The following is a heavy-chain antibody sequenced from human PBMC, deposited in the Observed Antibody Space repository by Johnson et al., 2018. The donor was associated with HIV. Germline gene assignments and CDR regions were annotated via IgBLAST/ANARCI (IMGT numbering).Heavy chain of an antibody. D-gene: IGHD3-22*01. CDR2: ISYDGSNK. CDR3: ARDGPTMIVGDDAFDI. Sequence: QMLLVESGGGVVQPGRSLRLSCAASGFTFSSYAMHRVRQAPGKGLEWVAVISYDGSNKYYADSVKGRFTISRDNSKNTLYLQMNSLRAEDTAVYYCARDGPTMIVGDDAFDIWGQGTMVTVSS. J-gene: IGHJ3*02. V-gene: IGHV3-30-3*01. CDR1: GFTFSSYA.